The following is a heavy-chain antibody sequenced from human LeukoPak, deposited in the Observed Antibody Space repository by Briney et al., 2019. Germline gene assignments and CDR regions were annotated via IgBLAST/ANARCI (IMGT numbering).Heavy chain of an antibody. Sequence: SETLSPTCTVSGGSIRSGNYYWNWIRQPAGKGLEWIGRIDTSGNTNYNPSLMSRATISVDTSKHQFSLKLSSVTAADTAVYYCARHRLQRINYYDSSGYLPFQHWGQGTLVTVSS. V-gene: IGHV4-61*02. D-gene: IGHD3-22*01. CDR2: IDTSGNT. J-gene: IGHJ1*01. CDR3: ARHRLQRINYYDSSGYLPFQH. CDR1: GGSIRSGNYY.